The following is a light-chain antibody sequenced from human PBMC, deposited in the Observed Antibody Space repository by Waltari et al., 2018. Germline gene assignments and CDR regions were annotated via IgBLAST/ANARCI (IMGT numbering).Light chain of an antibody. CDR2: GAS. J-gene: IGKJ1*01. V-gene: IGKV3-20*01. Sequence: EIVLTHPQGTSSLSPGDIATLTCRASQSVSSSYLAWYQQKPGQAPRLLIYGASSRATGIPDRFSGSGSGTDFTLTISRLEPEDFAVYYCQQYGSSLWTFGQGTKVEIK. CDR1: QSVSSSY. CDR3: QQYGSSLWT.